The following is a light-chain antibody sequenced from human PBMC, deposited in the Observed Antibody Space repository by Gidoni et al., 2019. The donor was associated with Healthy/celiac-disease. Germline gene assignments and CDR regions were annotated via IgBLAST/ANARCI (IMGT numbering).Light chain of an antibody. CDR1: QGISNS. CDR2: AAS. V-gene: IGKV1-NL1*01. J-gene: IGKJ3*01. CDR3: QQYYSTPGFT. Sequence: DIQMTQSPSSLSASVGDRVTITCRASQGISNSLAWYQQKPGKAPKLLLYAASRLESGVPSRFSGSGSGTDYTLTISSLQPEDFATYDCQQYYSTPGFTFGPGTKVDIK.